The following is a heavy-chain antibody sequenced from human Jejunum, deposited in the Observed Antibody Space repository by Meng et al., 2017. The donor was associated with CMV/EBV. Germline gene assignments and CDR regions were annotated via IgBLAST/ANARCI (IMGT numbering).Heavy chain of an antibody. Sequence: RRRQLGPGLVRSSVTLPLTCCGSGHYISSCYYWGWIRQPPGKGLEWIASIYHNGNSHSNPSLKSRLTISVDTSKNQFSLSLISVTAADTGVYYCARHGDLPDFDYWGQGALVTVSS. D-gene: IGHD4-17*01. CDR2: IYHNGNS. J-gene: IGHJ4*02. CDR3: ARHGDLPDFDY. V-gene: IGHV4-38-2*01. CDR1: GHYISSCYY.